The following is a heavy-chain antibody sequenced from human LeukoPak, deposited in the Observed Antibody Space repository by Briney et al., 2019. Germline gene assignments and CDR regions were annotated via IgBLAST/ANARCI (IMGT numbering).Heavy chain of an antibody. CDR1: GFTFDDYG. Sequence: GGSLRLSCAASGFTFDDYGMSWVRQAPGKGLEWVSGINWNGGSTGYADSVKGRFTISRDNAKNSLYLQMNSLRAEDTAVYYCAGSGSYHIFDYWGQGTLVTVSS. D-gene: IGHD1-26*01. J-gene: IGHJ4*02. V-gene: IGHV3-20*04. CDR3: AGSGSYHIFDY. CDR2: INWNGGST.